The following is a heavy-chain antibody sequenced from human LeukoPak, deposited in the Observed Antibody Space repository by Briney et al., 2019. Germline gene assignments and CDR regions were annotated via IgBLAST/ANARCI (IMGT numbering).Heavy chain of an antibody. CDR1: GYIFNIYG. CDR3: ARDPPGLTLGSPGDY. D-gene: IGHD3-10*01. Sequence: ASVSVSCKASGYIFNIYGIRWVRQAPGQGLEWMGWISAYNGDTNYAQALQGRVTMTTDTSTSTAYMELRSLRSDDTAVYYCARDPPGLTLGSPGDYWGQGTLVTVSS. J-gene: IGHJ4*02. CDR2: ISAYNGDT. V-gene: IGHV1-18*01.